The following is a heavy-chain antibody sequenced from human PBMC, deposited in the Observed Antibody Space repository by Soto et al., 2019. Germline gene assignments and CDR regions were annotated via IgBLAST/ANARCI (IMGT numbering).Heavy chain of an antibody. J-gene: IGHJ3*02. CDR2: ISSSSSYI. D-gene: IGHD2-15*01. CDR3: ARDREGRYCSGGSCYSFVDSLYAFDI. V-gene: IGHV3-21*01. Sequence: GGSLRLSCAASGFTFSSYSMNWVRQAPGKGLEWVSSISSSSSYIYYADSVKGRFTISRDNAKNSLYLQMNSLRAEDTAVYYCARDREGRYCSGGSCYSFVDSLYAFDIWGQGTMVTVSS. CDR1: GFTFSSYS.